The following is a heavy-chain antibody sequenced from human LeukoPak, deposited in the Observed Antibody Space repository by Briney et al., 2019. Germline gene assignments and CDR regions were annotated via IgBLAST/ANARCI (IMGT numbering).Heavy chain of an antibody. CDR3: ATSTVRGYNYFDP. D-gene: IGHD3-10*01. V-gene: IGHV5-10-1*01. J-gene: IGHJ5*02. CDR1: GYTFTSYW. Sequence: GESLKISCKGSGYTFTSYWINWVRQMPGKGLEWMGRISPSDSYTDYSPSFQGHVTISADKSISTAYLQWSSLKASDTAMYYCATSTVRGYNYFDPWGQGTLFTVSS. CDR2: ISPSDSYT.